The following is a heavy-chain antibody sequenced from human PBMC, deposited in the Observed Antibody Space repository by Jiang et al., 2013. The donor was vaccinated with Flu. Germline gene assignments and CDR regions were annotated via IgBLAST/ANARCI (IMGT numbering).Heavy chain of an antibody. J-gene: IGHJ4*02. CDR2: IHPSGGST. V-gene: IGHV1-46*01. CDR1: GYTFTSYY. CDR3: TTYHYSSGAFDY. D-gene: IGHD6-25*01. Sequence: VQLVESGAEVKKPGASVKVSCKASGYTFTSYYMYWVRQAPGQGLEWMGMIHPSGGSTVYAQKFQGRVTMTRDTSTSTAYMELRSLRSEDTAMYYCTTYHYSSGAFDYWGQGTLVTVSS.